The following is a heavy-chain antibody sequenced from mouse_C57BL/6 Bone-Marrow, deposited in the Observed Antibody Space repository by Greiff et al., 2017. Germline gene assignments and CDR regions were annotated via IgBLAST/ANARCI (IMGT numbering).Heavy chain of an antibody. J-gene: IGHJ2*01. Sequence: EVQLQESGPELVKPGASVKISCKASGYSFTGYYMNWVKQSPEKSLEWIGEINPSTGGTTYNQKFKAKATLTVDKSSSTAYMQLTSLTSEVSAVYYCARYVGFDYWGQGTTLTVSS. CDR2: INPSTGGT. V-gene: IGHV1-42*01. CDR1: GYSFTGYY. CDR3: ARYVGFDY.